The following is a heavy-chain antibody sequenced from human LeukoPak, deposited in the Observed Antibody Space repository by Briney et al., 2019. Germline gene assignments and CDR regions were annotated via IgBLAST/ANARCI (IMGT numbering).Heavy chain of an antibody. J-gene: IGHJ2*01. D-gene: IGHD4-17*01. CDR3: AKVDYGDFWFFDL. CDR2: ISYDGGKK. V-gene: IGHV3-30*18. Sequence: PGRSLRLSCVAFGLTFSNYGMHWVRQAPGKGLEWLAGISYDGGKKYYADSVRGRFTLSRGNSRNTLYLQMNSLRTDDTAVYYCAKVDYGDFWFFDLWGRGTLVSVSS. CDR1: GLTFSNYG.